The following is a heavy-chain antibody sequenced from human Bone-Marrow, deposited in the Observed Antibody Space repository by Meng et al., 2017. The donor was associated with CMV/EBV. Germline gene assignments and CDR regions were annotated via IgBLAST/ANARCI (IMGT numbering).Heavy chain of an antibody. D-gene: IGHD1-20*01. CDR1: GFTFSSYA. Sequence: GGSLRLSCAASGFTFSSYAMSWVRQAPGKGLEWVSSISGSGDNAYYADSVKGRFTISRDNSKNTLDLQMNSLRAEDTAVYYCAREVGHKSNWRRLGDAFDIWGQGTMVTVSS. CDR2: ISGSGDNA. V-gene: IGHV3-23*01. CDR3: AREVGHKSNWRRLGDAFDI. J-gene: IGHJ3*02.